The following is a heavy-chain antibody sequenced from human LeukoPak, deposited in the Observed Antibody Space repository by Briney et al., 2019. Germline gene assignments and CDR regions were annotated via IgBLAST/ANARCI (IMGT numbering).Heavy chain of an antibody. CDR3: ASSTPVEVVTDVRKRCFEY. CDR1: GGSFSGYY. V-gene: IGHV4-34*01. D-gene: IGHD2-21*02. Sequence: SETLSLTCAVYGGSFSGYYWSWIRQPPGKGLEWIGEINHSGSTNYNPSLKSRVTISVDTSKNQFSLKLSSVTAADTAVYYCASSTPVEVVTDVRKRCFEYWGQGTLVTVSS. CDR2: INHSGST. J-gene: IGHJ4*02.